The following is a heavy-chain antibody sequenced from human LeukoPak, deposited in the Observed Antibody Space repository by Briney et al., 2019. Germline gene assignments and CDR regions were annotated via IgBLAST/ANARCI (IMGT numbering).Heavy chain of an antibody. CDR2: IYPSGST. Sequence: SETLSLTCTVSGGSISGYYWSWIRQPAGKGLEWIGRIYPSGSTNYNPSLTSRVTMSVDTSKNQFSLKLRSVTAADTAVYYCARGPDIVVVVAATAAEYFQHWGQGTLVTVSS. J-gene: IGHJ1*01. D-gene: IGHD2-15*01. CDR3: ARGPDIVVVVAATAAEYFQH. V-gene: IGHV4-4*07. CDR1: GGSISGYY.